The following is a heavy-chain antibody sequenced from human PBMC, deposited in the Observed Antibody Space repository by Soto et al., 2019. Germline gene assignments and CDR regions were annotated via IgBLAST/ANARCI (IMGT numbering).Heavy chain of an antibody. D-gene: IGHD6-6*01. CDR3: ARGLSIAAPNWFDP. Sequence: ASVKVSCKASGYTFTNYAIHWVRQGPGQRLEWMGWINAVNGNTKYSQKFQGRVTITRDTSASTAYMELSSLRSEDTAVYYCARGLSIAAPNWFDPWGQGTLVTVSS. CDR2: INAVNGNT. CDR1: GYTFTNYA. J-gene: IGHJ5*02. V-gene: IGHV1-3*01.